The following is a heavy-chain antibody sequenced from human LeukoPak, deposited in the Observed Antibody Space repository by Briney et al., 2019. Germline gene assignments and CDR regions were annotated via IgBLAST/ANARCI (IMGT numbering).Heavy chain of an antibody. V-gene: IGHV3-48*03. J-gene: IGHJ3*02. CDR3: ARAPTLLLDAFDI. Sequence: QSVGSLRLSCTASGFTFSSYEMNWVRQAPGKGLEWVSYISSSGSTIYYADSVKGRFTISRDNAKNSLYLQMNSLRAEDTAVYFCARAPTLLLDAFDIWGQGTMVTVSS. D-gene: IGHD1-26*01. CDR1: GFTFSSYE. CDR2: ISSSGSTI.